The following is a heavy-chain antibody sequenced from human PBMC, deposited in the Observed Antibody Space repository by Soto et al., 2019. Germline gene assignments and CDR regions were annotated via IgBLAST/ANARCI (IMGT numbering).Heavy chain of an antibody. CDR3: AKDIRWLQLSDAFDI. V-gene: IGHV3-9*01. D-gene: IGHD5-12*01. Sequence: ESGGGLVQPGRSLRLSCAASGFTFDDYAMHWVRQAPGKGLEWVSGISWNSGSIDYADSVKGRFTISRDNAKNSLYLQMNSLRAEDTALYYCAKDIRWLQLSDAFDIWGQGTMVTVSS. J-gene: IGHJ3*02. CDR2: ISWNSGSI. CDR1: GFTFDDYA.